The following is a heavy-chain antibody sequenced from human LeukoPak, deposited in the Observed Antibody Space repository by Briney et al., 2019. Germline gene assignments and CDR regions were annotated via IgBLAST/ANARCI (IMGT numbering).Heavy chain of an antibody. CDR2: IYNSGST. V-gene: IGHV4-61*08. Sequence: SETLSLTCTVSGGSVSSGGYYWTWIRQPPGKGLEWIGYIYNSGSTNYNPSLKSRVTISADTSKNQFSLKLSSVTAVGTAVYYCARRSVGGGERFDYWGQGILVTVSS. CDR1: GGSVSSGGYY. CDR3: ARRSVGGGERFDY. J-gene: IGHJ4*02. D-gene: IGHD3-16*01.